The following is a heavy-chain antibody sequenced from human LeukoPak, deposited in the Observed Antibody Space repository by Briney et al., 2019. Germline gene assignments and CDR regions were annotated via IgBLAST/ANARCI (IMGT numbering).Heavy chain of an antibody. D-gene: IGHD2-2*01. CDR1: GGSFSGYY. V-gene: IGHV4-59*08. J-gene: IGHJ3*02. CDR2: IYYSGTT. Sequence: SETLSLTCAVYGGSFSGYYWSWIRQPPGKGLEWIGYIYYSGTTNYNPSLKSRVTISLDTSKNQFSLKLSSVTAADTAVYYCARRNEGCSSTSCPLRDAFDIWGQGTMVTVSS. CDR3: ARRNEGCSSTSCPLRDAFDI.